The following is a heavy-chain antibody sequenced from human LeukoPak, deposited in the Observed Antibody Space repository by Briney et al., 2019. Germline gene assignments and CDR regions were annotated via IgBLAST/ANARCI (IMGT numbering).Heavy chain of an antibody. J-gene: IGHJ4*02. CDR1: GGSFSSGSYY. Sequence: SETLSLTCTVSGGSFSSGSYYWSWIRQPPGKGLEWIGYIYYSGSTNYNPSLKSRVTISVDTSKNQFSLKLSSVTAADTAVYYCARDLRTGEIDYWGQGTLVTVSS. CDR2: IYYSGST. V-gene: IGHV4-61*01. D-gene: IGHD7-27*01. CDR3: ARDLRTGEIDY.